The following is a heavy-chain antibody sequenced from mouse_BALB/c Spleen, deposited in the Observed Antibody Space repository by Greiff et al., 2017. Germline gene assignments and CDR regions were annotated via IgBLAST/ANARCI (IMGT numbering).Heavy chain of an antibody. CDR1: GYTFTSYT. V-gene: IGHV1-4*01. Sequence: QVQLQQSGAELARPGASVKMSCKASGYTFTSYTMHWVKQRPGQGLEWIGYIDPSSGYTNYNQKFKDKATLTADKSSSTAYMQLSSLTSEDSAVYYCANYGSSYAMDYWGQGTSVTVSS. CDR2: IDPSSGYT. D-gene: IGHD1-1*01. J-gene: IGHJ4*01. CDR3: ANYGSSYAMDY.